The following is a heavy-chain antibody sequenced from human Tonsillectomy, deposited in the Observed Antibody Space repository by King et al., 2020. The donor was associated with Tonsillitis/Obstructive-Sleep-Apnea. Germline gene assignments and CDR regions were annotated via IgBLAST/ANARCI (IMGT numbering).Heavy chain of an antibody. CDR2: IDWDDDK. V-gene: IGHV2-70*11. D-gene: IGHD1-26*01. CDR1: GFSLSTNGVF. CDR3: ARVGGSQTADYFDY. Sequence: VTLKESGPALVKPKQTLRLTCTLSGFSLSTNGVFVSWIRQPPGKALEWLARIDWDDDKYYSSSLKTRLSISKDTSKNQVVLTMTNMDPVDTATYYCARVGGSQTADYFDYWGQGTLVTVSS. J-gene: IGHJ4*02.